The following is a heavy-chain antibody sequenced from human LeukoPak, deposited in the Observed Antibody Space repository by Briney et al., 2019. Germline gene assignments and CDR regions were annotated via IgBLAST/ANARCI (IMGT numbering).Heavy chain of an antibody. CDR2: IRYDGSNK. V-gene: IGHV3-30*02. J-gene: IGHJ4*02. D-gene: IGHD2-8*01. CDR1: GFTFSSYG. CDR3: AKDSCTNGVCYLPDY. Sequence: PGGSLRLSCAASGFTFSSYGMHWVRQAPGKGLEWVAFIRYDGSNKYYADSVKGRFTISRDNSKNTLYLQMSSLRAEDTAVYYCAKDSCTNGVCYLPDYWGQGTLVTVSS.